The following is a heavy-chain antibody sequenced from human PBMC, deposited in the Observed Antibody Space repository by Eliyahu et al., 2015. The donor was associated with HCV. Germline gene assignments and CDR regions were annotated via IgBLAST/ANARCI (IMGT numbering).Heavy chain of an antibody. Sequence: QVTLRESGPALVKPTQTLTLTCTFSGFSLSTSGMCVSWIRQPPGKALEWLALIDWDDDKYYSTSLKTRLTISKDTSKNQVVLTMTNMDPVDTATYYCARVARYNWNYEGWFDPWGQGTLVTVSS. D-gene: IGHD1-7*01. J-gene: IGHJ5*02. CDR2: IDWDDDK. CDR3: ARVARYNWNYEGWFDP. CDR1: GFSLSTSGMC. V-gene: IGHV2-70*01.